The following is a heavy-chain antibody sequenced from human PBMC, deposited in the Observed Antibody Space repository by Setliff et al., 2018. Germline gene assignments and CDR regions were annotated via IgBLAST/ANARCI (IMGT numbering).Heavy chain of an antibody. CDR1: GFTFSRYW. J-gene: IGHJ4*02. D-gene: IGHD6-13*01. Sequence: PGGSLRLSCAASGFTFSRYWMSWVRQAPGKGLEWVANIKQDGSEKYYVDSVKGRFTISRDNAKNSLYLQMNSLRAADTAVYYCARRGMSSSWFQGYFDYWGQGTLVTVSS. V-gene: IGHV3-7*01. CDR2: IKQDGSEK. CDR3: ARRGMSSSWFQGYFDY.